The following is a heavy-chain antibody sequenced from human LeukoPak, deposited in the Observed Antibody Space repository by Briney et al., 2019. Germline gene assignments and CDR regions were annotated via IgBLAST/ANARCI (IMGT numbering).Heavy chain of an antibody. CDR1: GFTFSSYA. D-gene: IGHD1-14*01. CDR2: ISGSGGST. V-gene: IGHV3-23*01. J-gene: IGHJ4*02. CDR3: ARSNQADDY. Sequence: AGGSLRLSCAASGFTFSSYAMSWVRQAPGKGLEWVSAISGSGGSTYYADSVKGRFTISRDNAKNTLYLQMDSLRAEDTAVYYCARSNQADDYWGQGTLVTVSS.